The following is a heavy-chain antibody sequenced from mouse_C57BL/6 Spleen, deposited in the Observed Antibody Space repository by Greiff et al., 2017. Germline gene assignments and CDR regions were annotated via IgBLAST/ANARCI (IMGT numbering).Heavy chain of an antibody. CDR2: IYPRSGNT. CDR1: GYTFTSYG. D-gene: IGHD1-1*01. J-gene: IGHJ3*01. V-gene: IGHV1-81*01. CDR3: AGSITTVVARAGTFAY. Sequence: QVQLQQSGAELARPGASVKLSCKASGYTFTSYGISWVKQRTGQGLEWIGEIYPRSGNTYYNEKFKGKATLTADKSSSTAYMELRSLTSEDSAVYFCAGSITTVVARAGTFAYWGQGTLVTVSA.